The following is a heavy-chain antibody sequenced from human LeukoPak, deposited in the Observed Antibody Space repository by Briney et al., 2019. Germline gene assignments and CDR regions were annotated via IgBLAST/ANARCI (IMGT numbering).Heavy chain of an antibody. J-gene: IGHJ4*02. Sequence: PSETLSLTCAVYGGSFSGYYWSWIRQPPGKGLEWIGEINHSGSTNFNPSLKSRVTISVDTSKNQFSLKLSSVTAADTAVYYCARHPSFGSGSFSRTYYFDYWGQGTLVTVSS. D-gene: IGHD3-10*01. V-gene: IGHV4-34*01. CDR1: GGSFSGYY. CDR3: ARHPSFGSGSFSRTYYFDY. CDR2: INHSGST.